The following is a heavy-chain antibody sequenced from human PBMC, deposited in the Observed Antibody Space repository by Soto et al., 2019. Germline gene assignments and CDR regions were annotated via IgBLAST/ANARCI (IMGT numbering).Heavy chain of an antibody. CDR2: ISAYNGNT. Sequence: GASVKVSCKASGYTFTSYGISWVRQAPGQGLEWMGWISAYNGNTGYVQKFQGRVTMTRDTSISTAYMELSSLRSEDSAVYFCARGIKYGAYSRWFDPWGQGTLVTVSS. CDR3: ARGIKYGAYSRWFDP. D-gene: IGHD4-17*01. V-gene: IGHV1-18*01. J-gene: IGHJ5*02. CDR1: GYTFTSYG.